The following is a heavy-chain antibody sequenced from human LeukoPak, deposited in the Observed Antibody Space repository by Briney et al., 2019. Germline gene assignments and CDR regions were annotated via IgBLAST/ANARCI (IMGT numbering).Heavy chain of an antibody. V-gene: IGHV4-59*08. CDR1: GGSTGSDY. CDR3: ARLSLHCSGGSCYRGAFDS. CDR2: VYYSGVT. D-gene: IGHD2-15*01. Sequence: SETLSLTCTVSGGSTGSDYWSWIRQPPGKGLEWIAYVYYSGVTSYNPSLKSRVAITIDTSKNQFSLNLSSVTAADTAVYYCARLSLHCSGGSCYRGAFDSWGQGTLVTVSS. J-gene: IGHJ4*02.